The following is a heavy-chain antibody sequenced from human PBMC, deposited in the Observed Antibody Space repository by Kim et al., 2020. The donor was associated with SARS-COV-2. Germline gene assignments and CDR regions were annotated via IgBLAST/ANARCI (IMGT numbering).Heavy chain of an antibody. CDR1: GFTFSSYG. J-gene: IGHJ4*02. V-gene: IGHV3-33*01. D-gene: IGHD3-9*01. CDR2: IWYDGSNK. CDR3: ARGENDILTETSFDY. Sequence: GGSLRLSCAASGFTFSSYGMHWVRQAPGKGLEWVAVIWYDGSNKYYADSVKGRFTISRDNSKNTLYLQMNSLRAEDTAVYYCARGENDILTETSFDYWGQGTLVTVSS.